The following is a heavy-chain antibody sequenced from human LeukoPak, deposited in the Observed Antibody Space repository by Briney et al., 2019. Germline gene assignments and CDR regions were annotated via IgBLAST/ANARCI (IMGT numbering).Heavy chain of an antibody. V-gene: IGHV4-4*02. CDR1: GGSISSSNW. CDR3: ARGEVHLGFDY. J-gene: IGHJ4*02. D-gene: IGHD1-26*01. Sequence: SETLSLTCAVSGGSISSSNWWSWVRQPPGKGLEWIGYIYYSGSTNYNPSLKSRVTISVDRSKNQFSLKLSSVTAADTAVYYCARGEVHLGFDYWGQGTLVTVSS. CDR2: IYYSGST.